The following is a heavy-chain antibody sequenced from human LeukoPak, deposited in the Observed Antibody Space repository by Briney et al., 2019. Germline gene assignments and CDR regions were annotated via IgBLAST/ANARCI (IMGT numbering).Heavy chain of an antibody. CDR1: GGSLSGYY. Sequence: SVTLSLTCAVYGGSLSGYYWSWIRQPPGKGLEWIGEINHSGSTNYNPSLKSRVTISVDTSKNQFSLKLGSVTAAGTAVYYCARGHSSGWPYYYYGMDVWGQGTTVTVSS. V-gene: IGHV4-34*01. CDR3: ARGHSSGWPYYYYGMDV. D-gene: IGHD6-19*01. J-gene: IGHJ6*02. CDR2: INHSGST.